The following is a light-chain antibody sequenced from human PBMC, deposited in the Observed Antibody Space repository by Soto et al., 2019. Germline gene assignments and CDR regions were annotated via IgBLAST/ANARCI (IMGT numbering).Light chain of an antibody. Sequence: EIVMTQSPATLSVSPGERVTLSCRASQSVVTNLVWYQQKRGQSPRLLIYGASTRATGIPARFSGSGSGTEFTLTISSLQSEDFAVYYCQQYNNWPQTFGQGTKVEIK. J-gene: IGKJ1*01. V-gene: IGKV3-15*01. CDR2: GAS. CDR3: QQYNNWPQT. CDR1: QSVVTN.